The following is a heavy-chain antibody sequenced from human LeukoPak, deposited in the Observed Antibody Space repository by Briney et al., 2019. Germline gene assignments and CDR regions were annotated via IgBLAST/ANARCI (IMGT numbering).Heavy chain of an antibody. CDR2: MYYSGST. CDR3: ARDAEYYYGSGSYSSGIDV. Sequence: TPSETLSLTCTVSGGSISSGGYYWSWIRQHPGKGLEWIGYMYYSGSTYYNPSLKSRVTISVDTSKNQFSLKLSSVTAADTAVYYCARDAEYYYGSGSYSSGIDVWGQGTTVTVSS. CDR1: GGSISSGGYY. J-gene: IGHJ6*02. D-gene: IGHD3-10*01. V-gene: IGHV4-31*03.